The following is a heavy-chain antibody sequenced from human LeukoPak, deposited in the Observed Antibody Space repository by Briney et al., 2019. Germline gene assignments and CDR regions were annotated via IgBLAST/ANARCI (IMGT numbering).Heavy chain of an antibody. J-gene: IGHJ6*02. D-gene: IGHD3-22*01. CDR3: ARDTYYYDSSGYPYYYGMDV. V-gene: IGHV4-4*07. CDR1: GGSISSYY. CDR2: IYTSGST. Sequence: SETLSLTCTVSGGSISSYYWSWIRQPAGKGLEWIGRIYTSGSTDYNPSLKSRVTMSVDTSKNQFSLKLSSVTAADMAVYYCARDTYYYDSSGYPYYYGMDVWGQGTTVTVSS.